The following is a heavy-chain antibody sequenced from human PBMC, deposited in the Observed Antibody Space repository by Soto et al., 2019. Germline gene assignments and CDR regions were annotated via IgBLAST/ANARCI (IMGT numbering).Heavy chain of an antibody. Sequence: ASVKVSCKASGYTFTGYYMHWVRQAPGQGLEWMGWINPNSGGTNYAQKFQGWVTMTRDTSISTAYMELSRLRSDDTAVYYCARDIMDSSGWHAPDYWGQGTLVTVSS. CDR1: GYTFTGYY. CDR3: ARDIMDSSGWHAPDY. J-gene: IGHJ4*02. CDR2: INPNSGGT. V-gene: IGHV1-2*04. D-gene: IGHD6-19*01.